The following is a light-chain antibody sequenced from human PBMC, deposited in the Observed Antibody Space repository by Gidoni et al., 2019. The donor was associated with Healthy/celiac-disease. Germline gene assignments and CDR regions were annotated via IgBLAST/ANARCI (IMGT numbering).Light chain of an antibody. CDR1: SW. CDR3: QQYNSYPFT. CDR2: KAS. Sequence: SWLAWYQQKPGKAPKLLIYKASSLESGVPSRFSGSGSGTEFTLTISSLQPDDFATYYCQQYNSYPFTFGPGTKVDIK. J-gene: IGKJ3*01. V-gene: IGKV1-5*03.